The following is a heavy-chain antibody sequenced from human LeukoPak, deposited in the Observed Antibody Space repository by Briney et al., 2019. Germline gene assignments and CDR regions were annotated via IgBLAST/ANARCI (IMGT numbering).Heavy chain of an antibody. V-gene: IGHV4-34*01. J-gene: IGHJ6*03. D-gene: IGHD2-2*01. CDR3: ARRDLRCSSTSCAGKHMDV. CDR2: INHSGST. Sequence: PSETLSLTCAVYGGSFSGYYWSWIRQPPGKGLEWIGEINHSGSTNYNPSLKSRVTISEDTSKNQFSLKLSSVTAADTAVYYCARRDLRCSSTSCAGKHMDVWGKGTTVTVSS. CDR1: GGSFSGYY.